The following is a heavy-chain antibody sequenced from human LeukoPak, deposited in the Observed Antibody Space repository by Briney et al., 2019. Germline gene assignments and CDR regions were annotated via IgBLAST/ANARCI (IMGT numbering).Heavy chain of an antibody. CDR1: GGSISSYY. CDR2: IYYSGST. Sequence: SETLSLTCTVSGGSISSYYWSWIRQPPGKGLEWIGYIYYSGSTYYNPSLKSRVTISVDTSKNQFSLKLSSVTAADTAVYYCASGIYDILTGYYSWFDPWGQGTLVTVSS. D-gene: IGHD3-9*01. V-gene: IGHV4-30-4*01. CDR3: ASGIYDILTGYYSWFDP. J-gene: IGHJ5*02.